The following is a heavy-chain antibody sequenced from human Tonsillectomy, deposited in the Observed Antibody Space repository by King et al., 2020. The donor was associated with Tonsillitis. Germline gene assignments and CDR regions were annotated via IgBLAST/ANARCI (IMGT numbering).Heavy chain of an antibody. CDR1: GFTVSSNY. CDR3: ARVGEQLLFNYFGY. D-gene: IGHD2-2*01. V-gene: IGHV3-66*01. CDR2: IYSGGST. Sequence: VQLVESGGGLVQPGGSLRLSCAASGFTVSSNYMSWVRQAPGKGLEWVSVIYSGGSTYYADSVKGRFTISRDNSKNTLYLQMNSLRAEDTAVYYCARVGEQLLFNYFGYWGQGTLVTVSS. J-gene: IGHJ4*02.